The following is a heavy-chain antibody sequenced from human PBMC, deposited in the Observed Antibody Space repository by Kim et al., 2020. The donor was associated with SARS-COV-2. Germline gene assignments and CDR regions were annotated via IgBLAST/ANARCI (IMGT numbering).Heavy chain of an antibody. J-gene: IGHJ4*02. CDR1: GFTFSSYG. V-gene: IGHV3-30*18. CDR3: AKDRGSYFDY. Sequence: GGSLRLSCAASGFTFSSYGMHWVRQAPGKGLEWVAVISYDGSNKYYADSVKGRFTISRDNSKNTLYLQMNSLRAEDTAVYYCAKDRGSYFDYWGQGTLVTVSS. CDR2: ISYDGSNK. D-gene: IGHD1-26*01.